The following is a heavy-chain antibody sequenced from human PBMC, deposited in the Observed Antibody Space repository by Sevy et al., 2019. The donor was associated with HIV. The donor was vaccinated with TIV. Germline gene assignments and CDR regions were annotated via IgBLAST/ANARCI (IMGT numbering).Heavy chain of an antibody. CDR2: ISYDRINK. D-gene: IGHD3-10*01. J-gene: IGHJ6*02. CDR3: GKDAGANMGPGIIPGDGMDV. Sequence: GGSLRLSCAASGFTFNNYGMHWVRQAPGKGLEWVAVISYDRINKYYSDSVKGRFTISRDNSKNTLDLQMNSLRPEDTAVYYCGKDAGANMGPGIIPGDGMDVWGQGTTVTVSS. V-gene: IGHV3-30*18. CDR1: GFTFNNYG.